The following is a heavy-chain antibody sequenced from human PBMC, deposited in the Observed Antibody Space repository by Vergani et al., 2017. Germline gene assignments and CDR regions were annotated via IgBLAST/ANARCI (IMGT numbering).Heavy chain of an antibody. Sequence: EVQLVESGGGLVQPGGSLKLSCAASGFTFSGSAMHWVRQASGKGLEWVGRIKNKANSYATAYAASVKGRFTISRDDSKNTAYLQMNSLKTEDTAVYYCARTNPGMDAFDIWGQGTMVTVSS. V-gene: IGHV3-73*02. J-gene: IGHJ3*02. D-gene: IGHD3-10*01. CDR1: GFTFSGSA. CDR2: IKNKANSYAT. CDR3: ARTNPGMDAFDI.